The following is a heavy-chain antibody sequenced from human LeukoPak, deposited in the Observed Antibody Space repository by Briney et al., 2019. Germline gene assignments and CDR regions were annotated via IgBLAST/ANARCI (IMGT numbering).Heavy chain of an antibody. V-gene: IGHV1-2*02. CDR3: ATISGELLSTTVTTWVAIDY. J-gene: IGHJ4*02. CDR1: GYTFTDYY. CDR2: INPNSGGT. Sequence: ASVKVSCKASGYTFTDYYMHWVRQAPGQGLEWMGWINPNSGGTNYAQKFQGRVTMTRDTSISTAYMELSRLRSDDTAVYYCATISGELLSTTVTTWVAIDYWGQGTLATVSS. D-gene: IGHD4-17*01.